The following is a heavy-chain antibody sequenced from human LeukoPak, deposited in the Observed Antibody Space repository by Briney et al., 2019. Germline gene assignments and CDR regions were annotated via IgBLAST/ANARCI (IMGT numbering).Heavy chain of an antibody. CDR2: IYPADSDT. V-gene: IGHV5-51*01. J-gene: IGHJ5*02. CDR3: ARLAAAVNWFDP. D-gene: IGHD2-15*01. Sequence: EWXXIIYPADSDTRYSPSFQGQVTISADKSISTAYLQWSSLKASDTAMYYCARLAAAVNWFDPWGQGTLVTVSS.